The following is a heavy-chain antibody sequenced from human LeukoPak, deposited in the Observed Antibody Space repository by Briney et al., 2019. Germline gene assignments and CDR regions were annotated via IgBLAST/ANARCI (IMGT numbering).Heavy chain of an antibody. D-gene: IGHD5-18*01. Sequence: ASVTVSCRASGYTFSSYGISWVRQAPGQGLEWMGWVSPYNGNTEYGQKVQGRVTMTTDRPTTTASMELRSLRSDDTAMYYCVRVRPPNIVDSVMDYKYYHDMDVWGQGTTVTVSS. V-gene: IGHV1-18*01. CDR3: VRVRPPNIVDSVMDYKYYHDMDV. J-gene: IGHJ6*02. CDR1: GYTFSSYG. CDR2: VSPYNGNT.